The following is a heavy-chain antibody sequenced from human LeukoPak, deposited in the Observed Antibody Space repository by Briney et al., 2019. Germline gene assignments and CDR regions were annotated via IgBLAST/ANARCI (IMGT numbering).Heavy chain of an antibody. CDR2: IHHSGST. CDR1: GYSNRGDHD. Sequence: SETLSLTCVVYGYSNRGDHDWGWVRQPPGKGLEWIGSIHHSGSTHYNPSLKSRVTISMDMSENQFSLKLRSVTAADTAVYYCPRNASDSGTSYFDYWGQGTLVTVSS. CDR3: PRNASDSGTSYFDY. J-gene: IGHJ4*02. V-gene: IGHV4-38-2*01. D-gene: IGHD1-26*01.